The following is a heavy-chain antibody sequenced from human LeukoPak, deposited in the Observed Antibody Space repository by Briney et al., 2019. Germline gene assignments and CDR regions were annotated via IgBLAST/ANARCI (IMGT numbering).Heavy chain of an antibody. Sequence: PGGSLRLSCAASGSTFSSYWMHWVRQAPGKGLVWVSRINGDGSITNYADSVKGRFTISRDNAKNTLYLQMNSLRAEDMAVYYCRGVAARRDFDYWGQGTLVTVSS. CDR3: RGVAARRDFDY. CDR1: GSTFSSYW. D-gene: IGHD6-6*01. J-gene: IGHJ4*02. CDR2: INGDGSIT. V-gene: IGHV3-74*01.